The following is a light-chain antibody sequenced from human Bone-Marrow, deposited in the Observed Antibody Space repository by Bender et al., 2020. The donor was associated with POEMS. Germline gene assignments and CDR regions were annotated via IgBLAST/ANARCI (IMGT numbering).Light chain of an antibody. CDR1: SSDVGGYAY. CDR2: DVN. J-gene: IGLJ1*01. CDR3: SSYTSGSTTYV. Sequence: QSALTQPPSVSGSPGQSVTISCTGSSSDVGGYAYVSWYQQHPGKAPKLVIYDVNNRPSGISDRFSGSRSGNTASLTISGLLAEDEADYYCSSYTSGSTTYVFGTGTKVTVL. V-gene: IGLV2-14*03.